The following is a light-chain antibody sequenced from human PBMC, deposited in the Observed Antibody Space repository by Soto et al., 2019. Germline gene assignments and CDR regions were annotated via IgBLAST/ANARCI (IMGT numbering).Light chain of an antibody. CDR1: ISDVGGYDF. V-gene: IGLV2-14*01. J-gene: IGLJ3*02. CDR2: EVI. Sequence: QSVLTQPASVSGSPGQSITISCTGTISDVGGYDFVSWYQQHPGKAPKLMIYEVITRPSGVSHLFSGSKSDNTAFLTISGLQAEDEANYYCSSYPSSNTLVFGGGTKLTVL. CDR3: SSYPSSNTLV.